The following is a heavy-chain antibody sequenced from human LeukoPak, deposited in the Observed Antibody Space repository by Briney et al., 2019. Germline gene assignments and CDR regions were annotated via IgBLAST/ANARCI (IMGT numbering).Heavy chain of an antibody. D-gene: IGHD1-26*01. CDR1: GGSISNYY. CDR3: ARGWELPGGNWFDP. Sequence: SETLSLTCTVSGGSISNYYWSWIRQPPGKGLEWIGYIYYSGSTNYNPSLKSRVTISVDTSKNQFSLKLSSVTAADTAVYYCARGWELPGGNWFDPWGQGTLVTVSS. CDR2: IYYSGST. J-gene: IGHJ5*02. V-gene: IGHV4-59*01.